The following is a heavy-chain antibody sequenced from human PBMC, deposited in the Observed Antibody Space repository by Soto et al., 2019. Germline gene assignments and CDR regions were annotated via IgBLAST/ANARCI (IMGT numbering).Heavy chain of an antibody. CDR3: ARQSYCSGGSCYIDY. J-gene: IGHJ4*02. V-gene: IGHV5-10-1*01. D-gene: IGHD2-15*01. CDR1: GYSFTSYW. Sequence: PGESLKISCKGSGYSFTSYWISWVRQMPGKGLEWMGRIDPSDSYTNYSPSFQGHVTISADKSISTAYLQWSSLKASDTAMYYCARQSYCSGGSCYIDYWGQGTLVTVSS. CDR2: IDPSDSYT.